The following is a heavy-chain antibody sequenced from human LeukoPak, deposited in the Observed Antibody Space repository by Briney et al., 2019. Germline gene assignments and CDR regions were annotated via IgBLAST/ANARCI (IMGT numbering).Heavy chain of an antibody. CDR1: GFIFKTYT. CDR3: ARDCCASGSHDY. CDR2: INQDGSVE. J-gene: IGHJ4*02. D-gene: IGHD3-10*01. V-gene: IGHV3-7*04. Sequence: GGSLRLSCAASGFIFKTYTMNWVRQAPGEGLEWVANINQDGSVEHYVDSVKGRFTISRDNAKNSLYLQMNTLGAEDTAVYYCARDCCASGSHDYWGQGALVTVSS.